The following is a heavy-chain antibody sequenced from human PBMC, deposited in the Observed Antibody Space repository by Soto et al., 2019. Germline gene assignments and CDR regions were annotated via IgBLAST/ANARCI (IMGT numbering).Heavy chain of an antibody. J-gene: IGHJ5*02. D-gene: IGHD2-15*01. CDR3: ARRLGYCSGGSCYPLDP. Sequence: TSVKVSCKASGYTFTGYYMHWVRQAPGQGLEWMGWINPNSGGTNYAQKFQGRVTMTRDTSISTAYMELSRLRSDDTAVYYCARRLGYCSGGSCYPLDPWGQGTLVTVSS. V-gene: IGHV1-2*02. CDR2: INPNSGGT. CDR1: GYTFTGYY.